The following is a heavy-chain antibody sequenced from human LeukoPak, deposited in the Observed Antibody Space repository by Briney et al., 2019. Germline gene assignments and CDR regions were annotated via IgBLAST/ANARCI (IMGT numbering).Heavy chain of an antibody. CDR1: GGTFSSYT. Sequence: GASVKLSCKASGGTFSSYTISWVRQAPGQGLEWMGRIIPILGIANYAQKFQGRVTITADKSTSTAYMELSSLRSEDTAVYYCASLLGYCSSTSCAYGMDVWGQGTTVTVSS. J-gene: IGHJ6*02. CDR3: ASLLGYCSSTSCAYGMDV. D-gene: IGHD2-2*01. CDR2: IIPILGIA. V-gene: IGHV1-69*02.